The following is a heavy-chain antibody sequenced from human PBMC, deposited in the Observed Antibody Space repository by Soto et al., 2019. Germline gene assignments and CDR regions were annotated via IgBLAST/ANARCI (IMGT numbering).Heavy chain of an antibody. CDR1: GYMFPSYG. CDR2: ISTYNGKT. Sequence: QVQLVQSGAEVKKPGASVKLSCKTSGYMFPSYGISWVRQAPGQGLEWMGWISTYNGKTKYAQGLQGRVTMTTDTPTTTFYMEVRSLRSDDTAIYYCARSTTVGTPPSDHWGQGTLVTVSS. V-gene: IGHV1-18*04. D-gene: IGHD1-1*01. J-gene: IGHJ4*02. CDR3: ARSTTVGTPPSDH.